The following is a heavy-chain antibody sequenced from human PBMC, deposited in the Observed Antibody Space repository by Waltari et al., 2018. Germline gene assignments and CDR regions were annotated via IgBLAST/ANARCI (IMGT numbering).Heavy chain of an antibody. Sequence: QVQLVQSGAEVKKPGSSVKVSCKASGGTFSSYAISWVRQAPGQGLEWMGRIIPSLGTANYAQKFQGRVTITADKSTSTAYMELSSLRSEDTAVYYCARSSSSAYNWFDPWGQGTLVTVSS. J-gene: IGHJ5*02. D-gene: IGHD6-6*01. CDR2: IIPSLGTA. V-gene: IGHV1-69*08. CDR3: ARSSSSAYNWFDP. CDR1: GGTFSSYA.